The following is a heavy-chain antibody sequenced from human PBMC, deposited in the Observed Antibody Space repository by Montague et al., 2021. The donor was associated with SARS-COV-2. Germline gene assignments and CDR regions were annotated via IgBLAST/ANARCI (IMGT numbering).Heavy chain of an antibody. Sequence: PALVKPTQTPTLTCTFSGFSLSTSGMCVSWIRQPPGKALEWLALIDWDDDKYYSTSLKTRLTISKYTSKNQVVLTMTNMDPVDTATYYCARMTTVTYPYYDYYGMDVWGQGTTVTVSS. J-gene: IGHJ6*02. CDR1: GFSLSTSGMC. CDR2: IDWDDDK. V-gene: IGHV2-70*01. CDR3: ARMTTVTYPYYDYYGMDV. D-gene: IGHD4-17*01.